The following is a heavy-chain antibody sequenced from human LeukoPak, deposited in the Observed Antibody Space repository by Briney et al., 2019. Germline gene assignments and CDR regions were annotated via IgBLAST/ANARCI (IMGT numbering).Heavy chain of an antibody. CDR3: ARVSDYGDVYFDY. J-gene: IGHJ4*02. CDR2: IYHSGST. Sequence: SETLSLTCTVSGGSISSYYWSWIRQPPGKGLEWIGYIYHSGSTYYNPSLKSRVTISVDRSKNQFSLKLSSVTAADTAVYYCARVSDYGDVYFDYWGQGTLVTVSS. CDR1: GGSISSYY. V-gene: IGHV4-59*12. D-gene: IGHD4-17*01.